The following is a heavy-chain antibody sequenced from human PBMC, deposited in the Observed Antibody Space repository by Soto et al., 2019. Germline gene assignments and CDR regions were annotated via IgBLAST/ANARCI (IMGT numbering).Heavy chain of an antibody. Sequence: GGSLRLSCAASGFTFSRYWMSWVRQAPGKGLEWVSNIKEDGSEKYYVDSVKGRFTISRDNAKNSLYLQMDSLRAEDTAVYFCARSALAGTYYGMDVWGPGTTVTVS. V-gene: IGHV3-7*01. J-gene: IGHJ6*02. CDR3: ARSALAGTYYGMDV. CDR1: GFTFSRYW. D-gene: IGHD6-19*01. CDR2: IKEDGSEK.